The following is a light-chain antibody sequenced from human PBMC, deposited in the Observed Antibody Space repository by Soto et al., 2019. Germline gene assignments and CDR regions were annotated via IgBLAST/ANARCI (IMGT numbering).Light chain of an antibody. CDR1: QGISSY. CDR2: DAS. CDR3: QHLNNFFS. V-gene: IGKV1-9*01. J-gene: IGKJ4*01. Sequence: DLQLTQSPSFLSASVGDRVTITCRASQGISSYLAWYQQKPGKAPNFLIHDASILQSGVPSRFSGSGCGTEFTLTISGLQPEDFGTYYCQHLNNFFSFGGGTKVEIK.